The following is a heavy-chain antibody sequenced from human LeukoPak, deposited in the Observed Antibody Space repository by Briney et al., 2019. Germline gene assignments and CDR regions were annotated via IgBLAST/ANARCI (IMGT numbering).Heavy chain of an antibody. CDR1: GGSLSDYY. V-gene: IGHV4-34*01. CDR3: ARVKRLRWYGMDV. D-gene: IGHD2-15*01. Sequence: SETLSLTCAVYGGSLSDYYWNWIRQPPGKGLEWIGEISHSGSTNYNPSLKSRVTISVDTSKNQFSLKLSSVTAADTAVYYCARVKRLRWYGMDVWGQGTTVTVSS. J-gene: IGHJ6*02. CDR2: ISHSGST.